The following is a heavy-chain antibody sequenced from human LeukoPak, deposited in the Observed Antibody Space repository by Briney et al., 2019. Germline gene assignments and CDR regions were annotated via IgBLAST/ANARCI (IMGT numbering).Heavy chain of an antibody. CDR1: RFTFIRYA. CDR2: ISGSGGST. Sequence: PGGSLRLSCAASRFTFIRYAMSWVRRAPGKGLEWVSAISGSGGSTYYADSVKGRFTISRDNSKNTLYLQMNSLRAEDTAVYYCAKDFGSSWLNWFDPWGQGTWSPSPQ. J-gene: IGHJ5*02. V-gene: IGHV3-23*01. D-gene: IGHD6-13*01. CDR3: AKDFGSSWLNWFDP.